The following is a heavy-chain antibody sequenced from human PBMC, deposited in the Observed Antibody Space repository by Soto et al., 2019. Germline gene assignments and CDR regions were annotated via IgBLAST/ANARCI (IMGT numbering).Heavy chain of an antibody. CDR1: GSTFTSYG. D-gene: IGHD2-8*01. V-gene: IGHV1-18*01. CDR3: AREGYCTNGVCYTHYYYYGMDV. Sequence: ASVTFSCTASGSTFTSYGISWVRQAPGQGLEWMGWISAYNGNTNYAQKLQGRVTMTTDTSTSTAYMELRSLRSDDTAVYYCAREGYCTNGVCYTHYYYYGMDVWGQGTTVTVSS. J-gene: IGHJ6*02. CDR2: ISAYNGNT.